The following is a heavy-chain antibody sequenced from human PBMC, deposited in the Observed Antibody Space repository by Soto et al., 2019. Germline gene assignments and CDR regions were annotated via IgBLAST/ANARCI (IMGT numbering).Heavy chain of an antibody. CDR2: IYYSGST. D-gene: IGHD6-25*01. Sequence: PSETLSLRCSVSCGSISSYYGRWIRQPPGKGLEWIGYIYYSGSTNYNPSLKSRVTISVDTSKNQFSLKLSSVTAADTAVYYCARQPSALAFDIWGQGTMVTVSS. V-gene: IGHV4-59*01. CDR1: CGSISSYY. J-gene: IGHJ3*02. CDR3: ARQPSALAFDI.